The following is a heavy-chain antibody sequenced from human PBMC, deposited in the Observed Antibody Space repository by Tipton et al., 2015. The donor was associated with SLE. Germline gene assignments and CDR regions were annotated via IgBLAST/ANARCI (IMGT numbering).Heavy chain of an antibody. J-gene: IGHJ4*02. D-gene: IGHD3-22*01. V-gene: IGHV4-4*07. Sequence: YNPSLKSRVTMSVDTSKNQFSLKLSSVTAADTAVYYCARDRGYYDGWGQGTLVTVSS. CDR3: ARDRGYYDG.